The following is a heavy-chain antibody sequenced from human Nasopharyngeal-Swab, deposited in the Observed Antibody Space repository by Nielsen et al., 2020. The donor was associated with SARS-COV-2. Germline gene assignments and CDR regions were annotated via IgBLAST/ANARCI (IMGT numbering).Heavy chain of an antibody. V-gene: IGHV3-23*01. CDR1: GFTFSSYA. CDR2: IRGSGGST. J-gene: IGHJ4*02. D-gene: IGHD3-22*01. Sequence: GGSLRLSCAASGFTFSSYAMSWVRQAPGKGLEWVSAIRGSGGSTYYADSVKGRFTISRDNSKNTLYLQMNSLRAEDTAVYYCAKMKPYYYDSSGYYDPQVFDYWGQGTLVTVSS. CDR3: AKMKPYYYDSSGYYDPQVFDY.